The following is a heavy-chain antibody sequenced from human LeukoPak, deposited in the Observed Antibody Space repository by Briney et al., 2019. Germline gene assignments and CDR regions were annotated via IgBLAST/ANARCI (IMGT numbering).Heavy chain of an antibody. CDR3: SRGTYPYSSDN. J-gene: IGHJ4*02. D-gene: IGHD3-10*01. Sequence: GGSLRLSCAASGFTFSNYEMNWVRQAPGKRLEWVSHIDSSATVIYYADSVKGRFTISRDNAKNSLSLQMNSLRAEDTAVYYCSRGTYPYSSDNWGQGALVTVSS. CDR1: GFTFSNYE. V-gene: IGHV3-48*03. CDR2: IDSSATVI.